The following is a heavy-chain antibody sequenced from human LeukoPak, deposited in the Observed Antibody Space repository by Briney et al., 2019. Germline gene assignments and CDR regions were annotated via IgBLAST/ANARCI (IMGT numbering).Heavy chain of an antibody. CDR3: ARDSADYYDSSGYFDY. V-gene: IGHV4-59*01. D-gene: IGHD3-22*01. CDR1: GGSISSYY. Sequence: SETLSLTCTVSGGSISSYYWSWIRQPAGKGLEWIGYIYYSGSTNYNPSLKSRVTISVDTSKNQFSLKLSSVTAADTAVYYCARDSADYYDSSGYFDYWGQGTLVTVSS. CDR2: IYYSGST. J-gene: IGHJ4*02.